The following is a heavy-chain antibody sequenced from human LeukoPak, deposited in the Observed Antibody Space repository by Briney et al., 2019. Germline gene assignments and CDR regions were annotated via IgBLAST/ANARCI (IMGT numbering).Heavy chain of an antibody. Sequence: GGSLRLSCGASGFTFTTYWMGWVRQAPGKGLEWVANIKQDGTEKYYVDSVKGRFTISRDNAKNSLYLQMNSLRVEDTAVYYCAKLAKYFYGPETYYFFEHWGQGTPVTASS. CDR3: AKLAKYFYGPETYYFFEH. CDR2: IKQDGTEK. D-gene: IGHD3-10*01. CDR1: GFTFTTYW. V-gene: IGHV3-7*01. J-gene: IGHJ4*02.